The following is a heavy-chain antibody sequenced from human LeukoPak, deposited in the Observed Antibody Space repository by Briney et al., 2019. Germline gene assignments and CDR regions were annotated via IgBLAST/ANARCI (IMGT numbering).Heavy chain of an antibody. V-gene: IGHV5-51*01. Sequence: GESLKISCKGSGYRFTTYWIAWVRQMPGKGLEWMGIICPDDSDTRYSPSFQGEVTISADKSVSTAYLQWSSLKASDTAMYYCARPNITSYYDSRGYDGFDVWGQGTMVTVSS. CDR2: ICPDDSDT. CDR3: ARPNITSYYDSRGYDGFDV. D-gene: IGHD3-22*01. CDR1: GYRFTTYW. J-gene: IGHJ3*01.